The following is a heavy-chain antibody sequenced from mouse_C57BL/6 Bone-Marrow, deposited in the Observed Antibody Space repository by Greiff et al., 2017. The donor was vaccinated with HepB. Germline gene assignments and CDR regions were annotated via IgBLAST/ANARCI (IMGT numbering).Heavy chain of an antibody. CDR3: ARYDYDDGGFAY. Sequence: VQLQQSGAELVRPGSSVKLSCKASGYTFTSYWMHWVKQRPIQGLEWIGNIDPSDSETHYNQKFKDKATLTVDKSSSTAYMQLSSLTSEDSAVYYCARYDYDDGGFAYWGQGTLVTVSA. CDR2: IDPSDSET. V-gene: IGHV1-52*01. D-gene: IGHD2-4*01. J-gene: IGHJ3*01. CDR1: GYTFTSYW.